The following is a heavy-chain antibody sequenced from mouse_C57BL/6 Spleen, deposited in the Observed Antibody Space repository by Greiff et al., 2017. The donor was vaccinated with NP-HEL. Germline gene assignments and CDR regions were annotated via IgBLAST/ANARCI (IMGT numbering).Heavy chain of an antibody. Sequence: QVHVKQPGAELVRPGSSVKLSCKASGYTFTSYWMHWVKQRPIQGLEWIGNIDPSDSETHYNQKFKDKATLTVDKSSSTAYMQLSSLTSEDSAVYYCARKGQSSSHFDYWGQGTTLTVSS. CDR3: ARKGQSSSHFDY. D-gene: IGHD1-1*01. V-gene: IGHV1-52*01. J-gene: IGHJ2*01. CDR2: IDPSDSET. CDR1: GYTFTSYW.